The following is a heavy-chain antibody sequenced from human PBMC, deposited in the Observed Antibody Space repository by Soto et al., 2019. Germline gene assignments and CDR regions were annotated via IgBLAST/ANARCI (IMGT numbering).Heavy chain of an antibody. V-gene: IGHV3-74*01. Sequence: EVQLVESGGGLVQPGGSLRLSCAASGFTFSNYWMHWARQAPGKGLVWVSRINSDGSSTSYADSVEGRFTISRDNAKNTLYLQMNSLRAEDTAVYYCARDNRGIVLAHWGQGTLVTVSS. D-gene: IGHD1-26*01. CDR3: ARDNRGIVLAH. CDR2: INSDGSST. J-gene: IGHJ4*02. CDR1: GFTFSNYW.